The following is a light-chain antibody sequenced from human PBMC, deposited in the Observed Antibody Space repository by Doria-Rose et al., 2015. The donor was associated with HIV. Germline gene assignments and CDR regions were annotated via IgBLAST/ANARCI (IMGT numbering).Light chain of an antibody. CDR1: QSLVNSDGKTY. V-gene: IGKV2D-29*02. CDR2: EVS. Sequence: EIVLTQSPLSLSVTPGQPASISCRSSQSLVNSDGKTYLYWSLQKPGQSPELLIYEVSNRFSGVPDRFSGSGSGTDFTLKISRVEPEYFGVYYCMQTILLPFTFGPGTTVGIK. J-gene: IGKJ3*01. CDR3: MQTILLPFT.